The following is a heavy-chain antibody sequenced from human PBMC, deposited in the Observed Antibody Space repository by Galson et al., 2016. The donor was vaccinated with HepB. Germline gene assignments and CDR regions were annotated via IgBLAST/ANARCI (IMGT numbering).Heavy chain of an antibody. D-gene: IGHD4-17*01. CDR3: ARETDYNDSVRDAMDV. V-gene: IGHV3-53*01. Sequence: SLRLSCAASGYIFSNYAMTWVRQAPGKGLEWVSVIFSGGSTYYADSVKGRFTISRGNSKNTLYLQMNSLRVEDTAVYYCARETDYNDSVRDAMDVWGQGTTVTVSS. CDR1: GYIFSNYA. CDR2: IFSGGST. J-gene: IGHJ6*02.